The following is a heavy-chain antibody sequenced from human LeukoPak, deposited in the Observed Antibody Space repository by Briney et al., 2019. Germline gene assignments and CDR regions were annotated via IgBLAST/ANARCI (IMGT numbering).Heavy chain of an antibody. CDR1: GYTFTGYY. D-gene: IGHD2-2*03. J-gene: IGHJ3*02. Sequence: EASVKVSCKASGYTFTGYYMHWVRQAPGQGLEWMGWINPNSGGTNYAQKFQGRVTMTRDTSISTAYMELSRLRSDDTAVYYCARDCGFIWINDHAFDIWGQGTMVTVSS. CDR2: INPNSGGT. CDR3: ARDCGFIWINDHAFDI. V-gene: IGHV1-2*02.